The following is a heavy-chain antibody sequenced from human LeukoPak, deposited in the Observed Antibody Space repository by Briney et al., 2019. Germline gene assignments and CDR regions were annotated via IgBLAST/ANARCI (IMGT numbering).Heavy chain of an antibody. J-gene: IGHJ4*02. CDR3: AKDYYDISGSRYDF. V-gene: IGHV3-23*01. D-gene: IGHD3-22*01. CDR1: GFAFSSYA. Sequence: PGGSLRLSCAASGFAFSSYAMSWVRQAPGKGLEWVSAISGSGGDTWYADSVRGRFTISRDNSKNTLYMQVSSLRAEDTAVYYCAKDYYDISGSRYDFWGQGTLVTVSS. CDR2: ISGSGGDT.